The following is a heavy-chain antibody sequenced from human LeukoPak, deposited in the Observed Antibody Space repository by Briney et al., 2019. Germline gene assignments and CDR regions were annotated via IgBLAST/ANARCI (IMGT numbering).Heavy chain of an antibody. CDR1: GFTFSSYS. J-gene: IGHJ4*02. D-gene: IGHD3-22*01. CDR3: ARVWSSGYTKDY. CDR2: ISSSSSTI. V-gene: IGHV3-48*04. Sequence: GGSLRLSCAASGFTFSSYSIDWVRQAPGKGLERLSYISSSSSTIYYADSVKGRFTISRDNAKNSVYLQMNSLRAEDTAVYYCARVWSSGYTKDYWGQGTLVTVSS.